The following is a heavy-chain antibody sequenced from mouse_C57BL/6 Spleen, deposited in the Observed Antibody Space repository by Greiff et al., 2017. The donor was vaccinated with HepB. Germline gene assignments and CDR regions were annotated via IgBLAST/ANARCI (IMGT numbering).Heavy chain of an antibody. CDR3: ARGNGSSYSDWYFDV. D-gene: IGHD1-1*01. V-gene: IGHV5-4*03. Sequence: EVKLVESGGGLVKPGGSLKLSCAASGFTFSSYAMSWVRQTPEKRLEWVATISDGGSYTYYPDNVKGRFTISRDNAKNNLYLQMSHLKSEDTAMYYCARGNGSSYSDWYFDVWGTGTTVTVSS. J-gene: IGHJ1*03. CDR1: GFTFSSYA. CDR2: ISDGGSYT.